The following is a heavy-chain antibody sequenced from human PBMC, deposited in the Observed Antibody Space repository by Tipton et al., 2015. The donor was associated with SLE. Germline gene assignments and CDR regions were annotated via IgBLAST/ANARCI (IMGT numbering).Heavy chain of an antibody. V-gene: IGHV4-59*06. CDR3: ARSGSGAGGFDY. Sequence: TLSLTCTVSGGSISSHYWSWIRQPPGKGLEWIGYIYYSGSTYYNPSLKSRVTISVDTSKNQFSLKLSSVTAADTAVYYCARSGSGAGGFDYWGQGTLVTVSS. D-gene: IGHD3-3*01. J-gene: IGHJ4*02. CDR1: GGSISSHY. CDR2: IYYSGST.